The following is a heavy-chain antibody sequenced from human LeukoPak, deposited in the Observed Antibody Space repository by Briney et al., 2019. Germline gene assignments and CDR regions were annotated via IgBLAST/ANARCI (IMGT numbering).Heavy chain of an antibody. D-gene: IGHD4-17*01. CDR1: GFNISSYG. CDR3: AKDPSTVTTWVPDY. CDR2: ISGGGGST. V-gene: IGHV3-23*01. J-gene: IGHJ4*02. Sequence: GGSLRLSCAASGFNISSYGMSWVRQAPGKGLEWVSAISGGGGSTYYADSVKGRFTISRDNSKNTLYLQMNSLRAEDTAVYYCAKDPSTVTTWVPDYWGQGTLVTVSS.